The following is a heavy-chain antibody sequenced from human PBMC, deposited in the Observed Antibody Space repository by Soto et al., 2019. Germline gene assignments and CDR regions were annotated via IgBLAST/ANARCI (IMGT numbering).Heavy chain of an antibody. J-gene: IGHJ6*02. V-gene: IGHV1-69*05. CDR2: IIPIFGTA. CDR3: ARAGRWLQLYYYYGMDV. CDR1: GGTFSSYA. Sequence: GASVKVSCKASGGTFSSYAISWVRQAPGQGLEWMGGIIPIFGTANYAQKFQGRVTMTRDTSTSTVYMELSSLRSEDTAVYYCARAGRWLQLYYYYGMDVWGQGTTVTVSS. D-gene: IGHD1-1*01.